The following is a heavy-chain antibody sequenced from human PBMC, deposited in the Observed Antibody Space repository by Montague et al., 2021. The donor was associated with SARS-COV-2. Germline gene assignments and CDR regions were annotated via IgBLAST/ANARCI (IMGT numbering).Heavy chain of an antibody. Sequence: SETRSLTCTVSGGSINKHYWSWIRNAPGKEKERLGNIIYKGNTNXXVFPWGRVSVSLDMHQNQFSLRLTLLTVAATDASYCARSISSSGAWDNWGQGTLVTVS. V-gene: IGHV4-59*11. CDR2: IIYKGNT. J-gene: IGHJ4*02. CDR1: GGSINKHY. D-gene: IGHD3-22*01. CDR3: ARSISSSGAWDN.